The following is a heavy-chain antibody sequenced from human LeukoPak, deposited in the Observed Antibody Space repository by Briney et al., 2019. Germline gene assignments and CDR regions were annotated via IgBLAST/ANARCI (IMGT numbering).Heavy chain of an antibody. V-gene: IGHV3-11*04. CDR1: GFTFSDYY. Sequence: GGSLRLSCAASGFTFSDYYMSWIRQAPGKGLEWVSYISSSGSFIYYADSVKGRFTISRDNAKNSLYLQMNSLRAEDTAVYYCARETHYDSSGYHNDYWGQGTLVTVPS. CDR2: ISSSGSFI. CDR3: ARETHYDSSGYHNDY. D-gene: IGHD3-22*01. J-gene: IGHJ4*02.